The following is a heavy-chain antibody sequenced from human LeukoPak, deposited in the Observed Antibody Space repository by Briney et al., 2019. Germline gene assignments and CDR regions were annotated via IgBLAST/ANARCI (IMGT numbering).Heavy chain of an antibody. CDR3: ARNKAVAGHEKKHYFEY. V-gene: IGHV1-18*01. CDR2: ISPYNGNT. J-gene: IGHJ4*02. CDR1: GYTFTSNG. Sequence: ASVKVSCKASGYTFTSNGISWVRQAPGQGLEWMGWISPYNGNTNYAQRLQGRFTMTTDTSTSTAYMELRSLRSDDTAVYYCARNKAVAGHEKKHYFEYWGQGTLVTVSS. D-gene: IGHD6-19*01.